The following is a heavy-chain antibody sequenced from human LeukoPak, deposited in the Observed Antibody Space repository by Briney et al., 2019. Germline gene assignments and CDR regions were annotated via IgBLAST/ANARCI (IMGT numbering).Heavy chain of an antibody. V-gene: IGHV4-61*02. CDR1: GGSISSGSYY. D-gene: IGHD3-22*01. J-gene: IGHJ4*02. CDR2: IYTSGST. CDR3: ARAYYYDSSGYYSIFDY. Sequence: SETLSLTCTVSGGSISSGSYYWSWIRQPAGKGLEWIGRIYTSGSTNYNHSLKSRVTISVDTSKNQFSLKLSSVTAADTAVYYCARAYYYDSSGYYSIFDYRGQGTLVTVSS.